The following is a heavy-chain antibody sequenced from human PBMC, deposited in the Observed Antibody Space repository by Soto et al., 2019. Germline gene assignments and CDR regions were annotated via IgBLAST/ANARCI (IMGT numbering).Heavy chain of an antibody. CDR3: AKDRYGAAGGGLES. V-gene: IGHV3-23*01. D-gene: IGHD5-18*01. CDR1: EFPFNTAG. Sequence: VQLLESGGGLVRRGGSLRLSCAASEFPFNTAGMSWVRQAPGQGLGGVAGISGSGISTYHADSVKGRFTISRDNSLHTLELQMHSLGVEATAVYYCAKDRYGAAGGGLESWGQGALVTVSS. CDR2: ISGSGIST. J-gene: IGHJ4*02.